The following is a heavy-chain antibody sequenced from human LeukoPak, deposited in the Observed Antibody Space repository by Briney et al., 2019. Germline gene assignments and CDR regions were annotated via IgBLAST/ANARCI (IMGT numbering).Heavy chain of an antibody. CDR3: ATAPAVTPYHVPLLGCNDGFDI. D-gene: IGHD4-17*01. V-gene: IGHV3-13*05. Sequence: GWSLRLSCAASGLTFSSYDMHWVHQATGKGLEWVSGIRTACNPYYPGSAKGRFNISRQNAKTSLYLQMNSLRAGDTAVYYCATAPAVTPYHVPLLGCNDGFDIWGQGQMVTVSS. J-gene: IGHJ3*02. CDR2: IRTACNP. CDR1: GLTFSSYD.